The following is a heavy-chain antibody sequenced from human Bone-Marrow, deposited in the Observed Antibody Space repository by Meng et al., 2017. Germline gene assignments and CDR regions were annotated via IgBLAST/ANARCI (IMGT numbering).Heavy chain of an antibody. CDR3: ARRLETHCSSTSCYVGGPYWYFDL. Sequence: QVQLQESGPGLVKPSQTPSLTCTVSGGSISSGDYYWSWIRQPPGKGLEWIGYIYYSGSTYYNPSLKSRVTISVDTSKNQFSLKLSSVTAADTAVYYCARRLETHCSSTSCYVGGPYWYFDLWGRGTLVTVSS. D-gene: IGHD2-2*01. J-gene: IGHJ2*01. V-gene: IGHV4-30-4*01. CDR1: GGSISSGDYY. CDR2: IYYSGST.